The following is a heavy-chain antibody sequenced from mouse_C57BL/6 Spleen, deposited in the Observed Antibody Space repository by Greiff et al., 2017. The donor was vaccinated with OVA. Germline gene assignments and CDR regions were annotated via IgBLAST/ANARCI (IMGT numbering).Heavy chain of an antibody. J-gene: IGHJ2*01. Sequence: QVQLQQSGPELVKPGASVKISCKASGYAFSSSWMNWVKQRPGKGLEWIGRIYPGDGDTNYNGKFKGKATLTAAKSSSTAYMQLSVLTSEDSAVYFCARSEHYYGSSYGYWGQGTTLTVSS. CDR2: IYPGDGDT. D-gene: IGHD1-1*01. CDR3: ARSEHYYGSSYGY. CDR1: GYAFSSSW. V-gene: IGHV1-82*01.